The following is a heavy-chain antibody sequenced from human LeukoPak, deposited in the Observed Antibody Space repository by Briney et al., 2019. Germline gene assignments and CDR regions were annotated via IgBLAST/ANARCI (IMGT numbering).Heavy chain of an antibody. CDR2: IYYSGST. CDR1: GGSISSYY. Sequence: SETLSLTCTVSGGSISSYYWRWIRQPPGKGLEWIGYIYYSGSTNYNPSLKSRVTISVDTSKNQFSLKLSSVTAADTAVYYCARRSGYYSWYFDYWGQGTLVTVSS. D-gene: IGHD3-22*01. CDR3: ARRSGYYSWYFDY. V-gene: IGHV4-59*08. J-gene: IGHJ4*02.